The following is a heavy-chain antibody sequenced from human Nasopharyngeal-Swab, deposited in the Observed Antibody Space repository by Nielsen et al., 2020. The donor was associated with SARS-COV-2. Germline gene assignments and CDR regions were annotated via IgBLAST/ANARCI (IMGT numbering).Heavy chain of an antibody. V-gene: IGHV3-21*01. Sequence: WIRQPPGKGLEWVSSISSSSSYIYYADSVKGRFTISRDNAKNSLYLQMNSLRAEDTAVYYCARGNGQMDSWGQGTLVTVSS. CDR2: ISSSSSYI. J-gene: IGHJ4*02. CDR3: ARGNGQMDS. D-gene: IGHD5-24*01.